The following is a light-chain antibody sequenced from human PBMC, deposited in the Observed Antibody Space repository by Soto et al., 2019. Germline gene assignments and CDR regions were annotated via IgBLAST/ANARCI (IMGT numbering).Light chain of an antibody. J-gene: IGLJ1*01. CDR2: EDN. Sequence: NFMLTQPHSVSESPGKTVTISCTRSSGSIASNYVQWYQQRPGSAPTPVIYEDNERPSGVPDRFSGSKSGTSASLAITGLQAEDEADYYCQSYDSSLSGSEVFGTGTKLTVL. CDR1: SGSIASNY. V-gene: IGLV6-57*04. CDR3: QSYDSSLSGSEV.